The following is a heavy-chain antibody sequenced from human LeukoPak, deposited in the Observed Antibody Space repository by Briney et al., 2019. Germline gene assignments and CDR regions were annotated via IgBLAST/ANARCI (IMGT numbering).Heavy chain of an antibody. V-gene: IGHV3-30*04. Sequence: GGSLRLSCAASGFTFSSYAMHWVRQAPGKGLEWVAVISYDGSNKYYADSVKGRFTISRDNSKNTLYLQMNSLRAEDTAVYYCARGYSGYDDPNWFDPWGQGTLVTVSS. CDR2: ISYDGSNK. CDR3: ARGYSGYDDPNWFDP. D-gene: IGHD5-12*01. J-gene: IGHJ5*02. CDR1: GFTFSSYA.